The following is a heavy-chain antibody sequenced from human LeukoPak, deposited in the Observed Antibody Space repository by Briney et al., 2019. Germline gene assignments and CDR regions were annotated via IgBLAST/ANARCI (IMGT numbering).Heavy chain of an antibody. CDR2: ISGSGGST. Sequence: PGGSLRLSCAASGLTFSSYGMSWVRRAPGKGLEWVSAISGSGGSTYYADSVKGRFTISRDNSKNTLYLQMNSLRAEDTAVYYCAKDCTYRRRTYGMDVWGQGTTVTVSS. CDR1: GLTFSSYG. CDR3: AKDCTYRRRTYGMDV. D-gene: IGHD2-8*01. J-gene: IGHJ6*02. V-gene: IGHV3-23*01.